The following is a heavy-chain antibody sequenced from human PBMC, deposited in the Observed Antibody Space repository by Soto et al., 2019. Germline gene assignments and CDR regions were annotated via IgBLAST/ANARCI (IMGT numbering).Heavy chain of an antibody. V-gene: IGHV4-59*01. CDR3: ARSIAAAGKGNWFDP. CDR2: IYYSGST. Sequence: PSETLSLTCTVAGASISSYYWSWIRQPPGKGLEWIGYIYYSGSTNYNPSLKSRVTISVDTSKNQFSLKLSSVTAADTAVYYCARSIAAAGKGNWFDPWGQGTLVTVS. CDR1: GASISSYY. J-gene: IGHJ5*02. D-gene: IGHD6-13*01.